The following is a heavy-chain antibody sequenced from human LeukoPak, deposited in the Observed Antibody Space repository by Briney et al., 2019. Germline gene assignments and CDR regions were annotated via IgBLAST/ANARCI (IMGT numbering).Heavy chain of an antibody. CDR3: TRGYYGSGSYLFDY. D-gene: IGHD3-10*01. CDR2: IRSKAYGGTT. Sequence: GGSLRLSCTASGFTFGDYAMSWFRQAPGKGLEWVGFIRSKAYGGTTEYAASVKGRFTISRDDSKSIAYLQMNSLKTEDTAVYYCTRGYYGSGSYLFDYWGQGTLVTVSS. V-gene: IGHV3-49*03. CDR1: GFTFGDYA. J-gene: IGHJ4*02.